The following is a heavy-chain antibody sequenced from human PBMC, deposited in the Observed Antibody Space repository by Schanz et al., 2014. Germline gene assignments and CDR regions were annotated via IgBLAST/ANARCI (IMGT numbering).Heavy chain of an antibody. J-gene: IGHJ6*02. CDR3: ARDRQQLVGRIGYYYGMDV. CDR2: ISDSGDLT. V-gene: IGHV3-23*04. Sequence: EVQLVESGGGLVQPGRSLRLSCAASRFTFSSYAMSWVRQAPGKGLEWVSAISDSGDLTYYADSVKGRFTISRDNAKYTLYLQMNSLRAEDTAVYYCARDRQQLVGRIGYYYGMDVWGQGTLVTVSS. D-gene: IGHD6-13*01. CDR1: RFTFSSYA.